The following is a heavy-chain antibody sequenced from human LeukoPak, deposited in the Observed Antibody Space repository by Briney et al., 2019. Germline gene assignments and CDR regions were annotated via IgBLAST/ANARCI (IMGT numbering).Heavy chain of an antibody. Sequence: ASVKVSCTASGGTFSSYAISWVRQAPGQGLEWMGRIIPILGIANYAQKFQGRVTITADKSPSTAYMELSSLRSEDTAVYYCASPGPHSGYDSKAFDYWGQGTLVTVSS. J-gene: IGHJ4*02. D-gene: IGHD5-12*01. V-gene: IGHV1-69*04. CDR3: ASPGPHSGYDSKAFDY. CDR2: IIPILGIA. CDR1: GGTFSSYA.